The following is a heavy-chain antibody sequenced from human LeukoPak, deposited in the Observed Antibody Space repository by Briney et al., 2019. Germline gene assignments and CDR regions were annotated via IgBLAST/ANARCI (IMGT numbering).Heavy chain of an antibody. CDR3: ARGAGYNYPYYFDY. V-gene: IGHV3-23*01. D-gene: IGHD5-24*01. Sequence: GGSLRLSCAASGFTFSSHTMSWVRQAPGKGLEWVSTIGGRGGSIYYADAVKGRFTISRDNSKNTLSLQMNSLKAEDTAVYYCARGAGYNYPYYFDYWGQGTLVTVSS. J-gene: IGHJ4*02. CDR2: IGGRGGSI. CDR1: GFTFSSHT.